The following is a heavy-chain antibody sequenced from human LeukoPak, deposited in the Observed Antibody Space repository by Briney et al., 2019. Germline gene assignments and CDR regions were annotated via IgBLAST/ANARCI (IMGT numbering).Heavy chain of an antibody. V-gene: IGHV4-39*07. CDR3: ASTTSDYGVDY. CDR1: GGSISSSSYY. D-gene: IGHD4-17*01. CDR2: IYYSGST. J-gene: IGHJ4*02. Sequence: SETLSLTCTVSGGSISSSSYYWGWIRQPPGKGLEWIGSIYYSGSTYYNPSLKSRVTISVDTSKNQFSLKLSSVTAADTAVYYCASTTSDYGVDYWGQGTLVTVSS.